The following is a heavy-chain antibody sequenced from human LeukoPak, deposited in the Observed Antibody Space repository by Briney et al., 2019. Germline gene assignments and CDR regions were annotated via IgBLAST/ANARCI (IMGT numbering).Heavy chain of an antibody. D-gene: IGHD1-26*01. Sequence: PSETLSLTCTVSGGSISSGGYYWSWIRQHPGKGLEWIGYIYYSGSTNYNPSLKSRVTISVDTSKNQFSLKLSSVTAADTAVYYCASVVGAPQYYYYGMDVWGQGTTVTVSS. CDR2: IYYSGST. CDR1: GGSISSGGYY. CDR3: ASVVGAPQYYYYGMDV. J-gene: IGHJ6*02. V-gene: IGHV4-31*03.